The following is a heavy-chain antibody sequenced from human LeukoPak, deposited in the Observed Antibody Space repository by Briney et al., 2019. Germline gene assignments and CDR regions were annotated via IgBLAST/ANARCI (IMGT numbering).Heavy chain of an antibody. J-gene: IGHJ4*01. CDR2: MYPWGSA. CDR3: VRQGGGDNCR. CDR1: GINLNNKE. Sequence: GFLRISCSASGINLNNKELNWVRPAPGKGLEWVSIMYPWGSAFYTDSVKGRFTVTRDESKNMMFLQMNTLRPDDTAMYYCVRQGGGDNCRWGQGALVTVSS. V-gene: IGHV3-66*02. D-gene: IGHD4-23*01.